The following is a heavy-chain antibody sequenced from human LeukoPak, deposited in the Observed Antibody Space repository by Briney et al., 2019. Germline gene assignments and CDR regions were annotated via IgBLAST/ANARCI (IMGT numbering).Heavy chain of an antibody. CDR1: GGSISSSSYY. J-gene: IGHJ6*03. Sequence: SETLSLTCTVSGGSISSSSYYWSWIRQPPGKGLEWIGSIYYSGSTYYNPSLKSRVTISVDTSKNQFSLKLSSVTAADTAVYYCARAITIFGVVNSYYYYYYMDVWGKGTTVTVSS. D-gene: IGHD3-3*01. CDR3: ARAITIFGVVNSYYYYYYMDV. V-gene: IGHV4-39*07. CDR2: IYYSGST.